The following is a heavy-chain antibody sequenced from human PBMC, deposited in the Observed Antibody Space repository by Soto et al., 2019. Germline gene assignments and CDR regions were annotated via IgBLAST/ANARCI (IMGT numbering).Heavy chain of an antibody. Sequence: ETLSLTCVVSGYSISTGYYWGWIRQPPGKGLEWIGSIYRSGKTYYNPSLKSRVTLSVDTSKNQFSLKLSSVTAADTAIYYCALHTFYFGHSPQYNNWFDPWGQGTLVTVSS. D-gene: IGHD3-10*01. V-gene: IGHV4-38-2*01. CDR1: GYSISTGYY. CDR3: ALHTFYFGHSPQYNNWFDP. J-gene: IGHJ5*02. CDR2: IYRSGKT.